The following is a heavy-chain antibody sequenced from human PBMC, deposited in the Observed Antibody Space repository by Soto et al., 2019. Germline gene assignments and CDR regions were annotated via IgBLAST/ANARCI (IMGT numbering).Heavy chain of an antibody. J-gene: IGHJ4*02. V-gene: IGHV5-10-1*01. CDR1: GYSFTSYW. CDR2: IDPSDSYT. Sequence: PGESLKISCNGSGYSFTSYWISWVRQMPGKGLEWMGRIDPSDSYTNYSPSFQGHVTISADKSISTAYLQWSSLKASDTAMYYCAITYYYDSSGPPSGVVDYWGQGTLVTVSS. CDR3: AITYYYDSSGPPSGVVDY. D-gene: IGHD3-22*01.